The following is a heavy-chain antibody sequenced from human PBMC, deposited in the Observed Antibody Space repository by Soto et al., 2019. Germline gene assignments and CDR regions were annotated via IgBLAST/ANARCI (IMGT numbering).Heavy chain of an antibody. D-gene: IGHD2-15*01. V-gene: IGHV4-34*01. CDR1: GGSFSGYY. CDR3: ARLPAQYLGYCSGGSCPTAV. J-gene: IGHJ6*04. CDR2: INHSGST. Sequence: SETLSLTCAVYGGSFSGYYWSWIRQPPGKGLEWIGEINHSGSTNYNPSLKSRVTISVDTSKNQFSLKLSSVTAADTAVYYCARLPAQYLGYCSGGSCPTAVWGKGTTVTVSS.